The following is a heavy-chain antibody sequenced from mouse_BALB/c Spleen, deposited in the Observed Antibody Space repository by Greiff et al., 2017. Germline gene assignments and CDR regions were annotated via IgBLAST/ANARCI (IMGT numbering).Heavy chain of an antibody. CDR3: ARWGLHGLFDY. D-gene: IGHD3-1*01. Sequence: QVQLQQSGPELVKPGASVKISCKASGYAFSSSWMNWVKQRPGQGLEWIGRIYPGDGDTNYNGKFKGKATLTADKSSSTAYMQLSSLTSVDSAVYFCARWGLHGLFDYWGQGTTLTVSS. CDR2: IYPGDGDT. V-gene: IGHV1-82*01. CDR1: GYAFSSSW. J-gene: IGHJ2*01.